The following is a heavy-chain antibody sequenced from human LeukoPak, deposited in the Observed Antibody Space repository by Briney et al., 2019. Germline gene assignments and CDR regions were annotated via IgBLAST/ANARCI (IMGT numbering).Heavy chain of an antibody. D-gene: IGHD2-15*01. CDR3: ARSRLRCSGGSCYGNWFDP. V-gene: IGHV3-21*01. CDR2: ISSSSSYI. J-gene: IGHJ5*02. CDR1: GFTFSSYS. Sequence: GGSLRLSCAASGFTFSSYSMNWVRQAPGKGLEWVSSISSSSSYIYYADSVRGRFTISRDTAKNSLYLQMNSLRAEDTAVYYCARSRLRCSGGSCYGNWFDPWGQGTLVTVSS.